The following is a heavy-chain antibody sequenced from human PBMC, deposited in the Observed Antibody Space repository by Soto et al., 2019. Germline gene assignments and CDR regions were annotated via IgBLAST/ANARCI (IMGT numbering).Heavy chain of an antibody. Sequence: QVQLVQSGAEVKQPGSSVKVSCKASGGTFSSYAISWVRQAPGHGLEWMGGIIPIFGTANYAQKFQGRVTITADESTSTAYMEPSSLRSEDTAVYYCARESGYGDYSNYGYFDYWGQGTLVTVSS. CDR2: IIPIFGTA. CDR1: GGTFSSYA. J-gene: IGHJ4*02. CDR3: ARESGYGDYSNYGYFDY. V-gene: IGHV1-69*01. D-gene: IGHD4-4*01.